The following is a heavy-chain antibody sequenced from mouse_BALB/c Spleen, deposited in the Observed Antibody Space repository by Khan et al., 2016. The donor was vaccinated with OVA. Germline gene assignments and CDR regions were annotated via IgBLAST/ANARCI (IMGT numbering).Heavy chain of an antibody. D-gene: IGHD2-1*01. CDR3: ARVGNYWYFEV. CDR2: INTYTGEP. V-gene: IGHV9-3-1*01. J-gene: IGHJ1*01. Sequence: QIQLVQSGPELKKPGETVKISCKASGYTFTNYGMNWVKQAPGKGLKWMGWINTYTGEPTYADDFKGRFAFSLETSASTAYLQINNLKNEDTATYFCARVGNYWYFEVWGAGTTVTVSS. CDR1: GYTFTNYG.